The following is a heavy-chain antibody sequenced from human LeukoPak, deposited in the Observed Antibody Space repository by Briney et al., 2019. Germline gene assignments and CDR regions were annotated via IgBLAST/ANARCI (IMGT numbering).Heavy chain of an antibody. CDR2: ISSSSTI. V-gene: IGHV3-48*01. CDR1: GFTFSSYS. CDR3: AREWGRYGSSFSDYFDY. J-gene: IGHJ4*02. Sequence: GGSLRLSCAASGFTFSSYSMNWVRQAPGKGLEWVSYISSSSTIYYADSVKGRFTISRDNAKNSLYLQMNSLRAEDTAVYYCAREWGRYGSSFSDYFDYWGQGTLVTVSS. D-gene: IGHD6-6*01.